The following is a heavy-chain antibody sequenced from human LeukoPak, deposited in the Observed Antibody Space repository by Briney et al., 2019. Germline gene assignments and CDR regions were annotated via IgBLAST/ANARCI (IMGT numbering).Heavy chain of an antibody. CDR3: AAASGYSYFEH. CDR1: GFTFSSYG. D-gene: IGHD6-13*01. Sequence: PGRSLRLSCAASGFTFSSYGMHWVRQTPGKGLEWVSIIWYDGSNKYYADSVKGRFTISRDDSKNTVYLQVNSLRVEDTAVYYCAAASGYSYFEHWGQGTLVSVSS. J-gene: IGHJ1*01. V-gene: IGHV3-33*01. CDR2: IWYDGSNK.